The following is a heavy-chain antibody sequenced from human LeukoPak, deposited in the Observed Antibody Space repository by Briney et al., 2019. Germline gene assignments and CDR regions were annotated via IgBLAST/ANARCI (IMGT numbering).Heavy chain of an antibody. J-gene: IGHJ4*02. CDR3: ARAPYYDFWSGYSGGFDY. V-gene: IGHV4-38-2*02. CDR1: GYSISSGYY. CDR2: IYHSGST. Sequence: ASETLSLTCTVSGYSISSGYYWGWIRQPPGKGLEWIGSIYHSGSTYYNPSLKSRVTISVDTSKNQFSLKLSSVTAADTAVYYCARAPYYDFWSGYSGGFDYWGQGTLVTVSS. D-gene: IGHD3-3*01.